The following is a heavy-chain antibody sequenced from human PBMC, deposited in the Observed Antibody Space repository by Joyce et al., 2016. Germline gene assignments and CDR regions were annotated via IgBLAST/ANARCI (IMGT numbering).Heavy chain of an antibody. CDR2: ISYDGSTK. CDR1: GFTFTSHA. CDR3: ATATGVAGQELYFHH. V-gene: IGHV3-30-3*01. Sequence: QVQLVESGGGVVQPGRSLRLSCAASGFTFTSHAMHWVRQAPGKGVEWVAVISYDGSTKYYADSVNGRFTISRDNSKNTLYLQMNSLRAEETAVYFCATATGVAGQELYFHHWGQGTLVTVSS. J-gene: IGHJ1*01. D-gene: IGHD6-19*01.